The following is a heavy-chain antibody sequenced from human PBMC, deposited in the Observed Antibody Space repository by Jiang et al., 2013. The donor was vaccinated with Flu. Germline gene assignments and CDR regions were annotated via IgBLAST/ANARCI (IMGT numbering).Heavy chain of an antibody. CDR1: GGSVSSGSYY. CDR3: ARDTVEDFWSGNNWFDP. J-gene: IGHJ5*02. Sequence: GSGLVKPSETLSLTCTVSGGSVSSGSYYWSWIRQPPGKGLEWIGYIYYSGSTNYNPSLKSRVTISVDTSKNQFSLKLSSVTAADTAVYYCARDTVEDFWSGNNWFDPWGQGTLVTVSS. CDR2: IYYSGST. D-gene: IGHD3-3*01. V-gene: IGHV4-61*01.